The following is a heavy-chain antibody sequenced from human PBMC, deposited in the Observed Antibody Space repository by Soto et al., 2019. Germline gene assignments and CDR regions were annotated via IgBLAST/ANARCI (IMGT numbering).Heavy chain of an antibody. D-gene: IGHD2-2*03. CDR2: IYYSGRT. Sequence: SETLSLTCTVSGASISSGGYWSWIRQHPGKGLGWIGYIYYSGRTYYNPSLNSRVTISVDTSKNQFSLKLNSVTAADTAVYYCARLNGYCISTNCHGYYGMDVWGQGTTVTVS. J-gene: IGHJ6*02. CDR1: GASISSGGY. V-gene: IGHV4-31*03. CDR3: ARLNGYCISTNCHGYYGMDV.